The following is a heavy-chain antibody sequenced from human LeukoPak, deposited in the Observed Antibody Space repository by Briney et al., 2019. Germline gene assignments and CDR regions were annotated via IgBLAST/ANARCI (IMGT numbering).Heavy chain of an antibody. CDR2: IRYDGSNK. V-gene: IGHV3-30*02. J-gene: IGHJ4*02. CDR3: AKVVSESSDSDY. CDR1: GFTFSSYG. Sequence: GGSLRLSCTASGFTFSSYGMHWVRQAPGKGLEWVTFIRYDGSNKYYADSVKGRFTISRDNSKNTLYLQMNSLRTEDTAVYYCAKVVSESSDSDYWGQGTLVTVSS. D-gene: IGHD3-22*01.